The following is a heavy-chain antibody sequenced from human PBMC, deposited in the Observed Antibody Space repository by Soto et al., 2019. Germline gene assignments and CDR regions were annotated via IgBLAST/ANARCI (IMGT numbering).Heavy chain of an antibody. D-gene: IGHD3-16*02. J-gene: IGHJ4*02. V-gene: IGHV6-1*01. CDR2: TYYRSKWYD. CDR3: ARHGGGIASWFDN. Sequence: SQTLSLTCAIFGDSVSSKSVAWNWIRQSPSRGLEWLGRTYYRSKWYDDYAVSVKSRIIINPDTSKNQFSLNLNSVTAADTAVYYCARHGGGIASWFDNWGQGTLVTVS. CDR1: GDSVSSKSVA.